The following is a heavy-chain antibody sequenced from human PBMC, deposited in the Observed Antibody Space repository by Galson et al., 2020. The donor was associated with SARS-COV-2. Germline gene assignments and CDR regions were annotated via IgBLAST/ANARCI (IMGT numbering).Heavy chain of an antibody. CDR3: AGRLAGANSLDI. J-gene: IGHJ3*02. Sequence: SQTLSLTCAISGDSVSSNSGAWNWIRQSPSRGLEWLGRTYYRSKWSTDYAVSVKSRITINPDTSKNQFSLQLNSVTPEDTAMYYCAGRLAGANSLDIWGQGTMVIVSS. CDR2: TYYRSKWST. D-gene: IGHD1-26*01. V-gene: IGHV6-1*01. CDR1: GDSVSSNSGA.